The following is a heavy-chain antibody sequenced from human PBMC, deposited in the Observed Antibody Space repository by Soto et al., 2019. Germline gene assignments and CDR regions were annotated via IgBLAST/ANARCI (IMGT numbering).Heavy chain of an antibody. D-gene: IGHD4-17*01. J-gene: IGHJ3*01. Sequence: QVQLQESGPGLVKPSQTLSLTCTLSGVSITSGAYYWTWVRQHPGKVLEWIGYIYYNGNTYFSPSIKSRLTISIDTSKNQFSLKLSSVTAADTAMYYCARARLRAVYAFDFWGQGTMVTVSS. CDR2: IYYNGNT. CDR3: ARARLRAVYAFDF. CDR1: GVSITSGAYY. V-gene: IGHV4-31*03.